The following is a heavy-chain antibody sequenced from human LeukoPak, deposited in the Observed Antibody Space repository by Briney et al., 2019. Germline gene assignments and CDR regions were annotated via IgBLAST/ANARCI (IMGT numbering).Heavy chain of an antibody. CDR3: ARLADCSSTSCLEYFQH. Sequence: SETLSLTCAVYGGSFSGYYWSWIRQPPGKGLEWIGEINHSGSTNYNPSLKSRVTKSVDTSKNQFSLKLSSVTAADTAVYYCARLADCSSTSCLEYFQHWGQGTLVTVSS. J-gene: IGHJ1*01. V-gene: IGHV4-34*01. CDR1: GGSFSGYY. D-gene: IGHD2-2*01. CDR2: INHSGST.